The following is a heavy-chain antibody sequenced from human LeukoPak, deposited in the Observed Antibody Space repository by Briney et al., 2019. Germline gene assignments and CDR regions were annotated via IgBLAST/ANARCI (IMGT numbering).Heavy chain of an antibody. V-gene: IGHV1-24*01. CDR2: FDPEDGET. J-gene: IGHJ4*02. CDR3: ATSIRQWELLTFDY. Sequence: ASVTVSCKVSGYTLTELSMHWVRQAPGKGLEWMGGFDPEDGETIYAQKFQGRVTMTEDTSTDTAYMELSSLRSEDTAVYYCATSIRQWELLTFDYWGQGTLVTVSS. CDR1: GYTLTELS. D-gene: IGHD1-26*01.